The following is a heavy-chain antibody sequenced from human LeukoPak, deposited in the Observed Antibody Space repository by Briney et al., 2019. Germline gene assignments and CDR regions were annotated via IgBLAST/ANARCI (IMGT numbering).Heavy chain of an antibody. CDR1: GYTFSGYY. V-gene: IGHV1-2*02. CDR2: INPNSGVT. D-gene: IGHD3-22*01. Sequence: ASVKVSCKASGYTFSGYYLHWVRQAPGQGLEWMGWINPNSGVTNYAQKFQGRVTMTRDTSISTAYVELSRLGSDDTAVYYCARDLRDSSGYHLFSYWGQGTLVTVSS. CDR3: ARDLRDSSGYHLFSY. J-gene: IGHJ4*02.